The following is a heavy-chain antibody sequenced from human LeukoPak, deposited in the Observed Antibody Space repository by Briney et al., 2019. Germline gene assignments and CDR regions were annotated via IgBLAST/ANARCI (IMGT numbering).Heavy chain of an antibody. CDR1: GFTFSSYA. CDR2: ISGSGGST. Sequence: GGSLRLSCAASGFTFSSYAMSWFRQAPGKGLEWVSAISGSGGSTYYADSVKGLFTISRDNSKNTLYLQMNSLRAEDTAVYYCAKDPSPTTVPDYFDYWGQGTLVTVSS. J-gene: IGHJ4*02. D-gene: IGHD4-17*01. CDR3: AKDPSPTTVPDYFDY. V-gene: IGHV3-23*01.